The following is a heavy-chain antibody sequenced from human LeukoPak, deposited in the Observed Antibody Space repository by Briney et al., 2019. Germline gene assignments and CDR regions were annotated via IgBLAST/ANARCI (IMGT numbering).Heavy chain of an antibody. Sequence: PGGSLRLSCAASGFTFSSYGMHWVRQAPGKGLEWVAVISYDGSNKYYADSVKGRFTISRDNSKNTLYLQMNSLRAEDTAVYYCARGPAAAGTGDAFDIWGQGTMVTVSS. J-gene: IGHJ3*02. V-gene: IGHV3-33*05. CDR2: ISYDGSNK. CDR3: ARGPAAAGTGDAFDI. CDR1: GFTFSSYG. D-gene: IGHD6-13*01.